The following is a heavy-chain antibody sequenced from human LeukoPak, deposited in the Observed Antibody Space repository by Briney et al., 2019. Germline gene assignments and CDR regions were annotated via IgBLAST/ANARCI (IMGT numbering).Heavy chain of an antibody. J-gene: IGHJ4*02. CDR2: IYYSGST. D-gene: IGHD6-19*01. V-gene: IGHV4-59*01. Sequence: SETLSLTCTVSGGSISSYYWSWIRQPPGKGLEWIGYIYYSGSTNYNPSLKSGVTISVDTSKNQFSLKLSSVTAADTAVYYCARVGIAVADYYFDYWGQGTLVTVSS. CDR3: ARVGIAVADYYFDY. CDR1: GGSISSYY.